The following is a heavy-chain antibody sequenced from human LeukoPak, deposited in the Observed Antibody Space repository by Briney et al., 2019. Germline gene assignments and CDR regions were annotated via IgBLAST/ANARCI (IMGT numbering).Heavy chain of an antibody. J-gene: IGHJ4*02. V-gene: IGHV1-69*01. Sequence: SVKVSCKASGGTFSSYAISWVRQAPGQGLEWMGGIIPIFGTANYAQKFQGRVTITADESTSTAYMELSSLRSEDTAVYYCERDFRATFGGVMASAFDYWGQGTLVTVSS. D-gene: IGHD3-16*01. CDR1: GGTFSSYA. CDR2: IIPIFGTA. CDR3: ERDFRATFGGVMASAFDY.